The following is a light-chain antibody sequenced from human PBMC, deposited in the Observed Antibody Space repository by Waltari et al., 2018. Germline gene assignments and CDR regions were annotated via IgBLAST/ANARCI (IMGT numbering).Light chain of an antibody. Sequence: QSALTQPPSVSGSPGQSGTISCTGTNRDVGLYARFSWYQQFPGPAPKLILYEVINRPSGVPDRFSGSKSGNTASLTISGLQPEDDADYYCCSYTPGNNVIFGGGTKVTVL. V-gene: IGLV2-18*02. CDR1: NRDVGLYAR. J-gene: IGLJ2*01. CDR3: CSYTPGNNVI. CDR2: EVI.